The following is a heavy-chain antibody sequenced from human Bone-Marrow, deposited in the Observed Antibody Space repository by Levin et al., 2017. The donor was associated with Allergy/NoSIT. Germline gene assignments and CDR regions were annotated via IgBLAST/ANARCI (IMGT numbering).Heavy chain of an antibody. CDR1: GFTFSSYG. V-gene: IGHV3-33*01. J-gene: IGHJ4*02. CDR2: IWYDGSNK. CDR3: ARDRGYYDSSGYYYPNYYFDY. D-gene: IGHD3-22*01. Sequence: GESLKISCAASGFTFSSYGMHWVRQAPGKGLEWVAVIWYDGSNKYYADSVKGRFTISRDNSKNTLYLQMNSLRAEDTAVYYCARDRGYYDSSGYYYPNYYFDYWGQGTLVTVSS.